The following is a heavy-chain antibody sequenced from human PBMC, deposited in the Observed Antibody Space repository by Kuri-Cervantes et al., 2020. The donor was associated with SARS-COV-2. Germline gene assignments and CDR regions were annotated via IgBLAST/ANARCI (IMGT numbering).Heavy chain of an antibody. J-gene: IGHJ4*02. CDR3: AKASIVGATYFDY. CDR2: IYYSGST. CDR1: GGSISSSSYY. Sequence: GSLRLSCTVSGGSISSSSYYWGWIRQPPGKGLEWIGSIYYSGSTYYNPSLKSRVTISVDTSKNQFSLKLSSVTAADTAVYYCAKASIVGATYFDYWGQGTPVTVSS. D-gene: IGHD1-26*01. V-gene: IGHV4-39*01.